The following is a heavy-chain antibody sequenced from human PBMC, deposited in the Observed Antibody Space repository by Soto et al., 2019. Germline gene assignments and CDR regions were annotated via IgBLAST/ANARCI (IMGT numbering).Heavy chain of an antibody. Sequence: PSETLSLTCTVSGGSISCSYWSWIRQTPGKILEGVGYIHYSGSTNYNPSLKSRVTMSVDSAKNQFSLQLSSVTAADTAVYFCTKYRRTDAEGYAFDYWGQGALVTVSS. D-gene: IGHD2-15*01. CDR3: TKYRRTDAEGYAFDY. CDR1: GGSISCSY. V-gene: IGHV4-59*01. J-gene: IGHJ4*02. CDR2: IHYSGST.